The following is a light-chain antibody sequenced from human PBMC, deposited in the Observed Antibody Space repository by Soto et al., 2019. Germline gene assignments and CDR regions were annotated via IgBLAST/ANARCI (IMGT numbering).Light chain of an antibody. Sequence: DIQMTQSPSSLSASVGDRVTITCRASQGISNYLAWYQQKPGKVPKLLIYAASTVQSGVPSRFSGSGSGTDFTLNISSLQPEYVATYYCHKYYSAPRKLGQGTKVEIK. CDR3: HKYYSAPRK. J-gene: IGKJ1*01. V-gene: IGKV1-27*01. CDR1: QGISNY. CDR2: AAS.